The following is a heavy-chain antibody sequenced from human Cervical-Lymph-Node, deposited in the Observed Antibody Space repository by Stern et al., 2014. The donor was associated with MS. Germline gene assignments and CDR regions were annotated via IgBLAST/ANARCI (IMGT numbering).Heavy chain of an antibody. CDR3: VKGDNWRRLNP. CDR2: ISADGTLK. J-gene: IGHJ5*02. Sequence: VQLVESGGGVVQPGRSLRLSCAASGFTFSAYGMHWVRQAPGKGLEWVAVISADGTLKFYGDSVKGRFTISRDNSKNTLFLQMNSLRAEDTAVYYCVKGDNWRRLNPWGQGTLVTVSS. CDR1: GFTFSAYG. D-gene: IGHD1-20*01. V-gene: IGHV3-30*18.